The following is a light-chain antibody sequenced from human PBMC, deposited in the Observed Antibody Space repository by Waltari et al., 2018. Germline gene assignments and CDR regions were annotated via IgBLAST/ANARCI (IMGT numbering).Light chain of an antibody. V-gene: IGLV1-51*01. Sequence: QSVLTQPPSVSAAPGQKVTISCSGSSSNIGNYFVSWYHQPPGATPKLLIYDTKKRPSGFPDRFSASKSGTSATLDITGLQIGDEADYYCATWDNSLTAVVFGGGTKLTVL. CDR1: SSNIGNYF. J-gene: IGLJ2*01. CDR2: DTK. CDR3: ATWDNSLTAVV.